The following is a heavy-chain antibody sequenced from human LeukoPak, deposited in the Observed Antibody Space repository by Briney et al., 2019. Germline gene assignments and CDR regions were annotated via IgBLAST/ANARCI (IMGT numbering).Heavy chain of an antibody. CDR2: INTDGSST. CDR1: GFTFSSYS. J-gene: IGHJ6*04. CDR3: AELGITMIGGV. V-gene: IGHV3-74*01. D-gene: IGHD3-10*02. Sequence: GGSLRLSCAAFGFTFSSYSMNWVRRAPGKGLAWVSRINTDGSSTSYADSVKGRFTISRDNAKNTLYLQMNSLRAEDTAVYYCAELGITMIGGVWGKGTTVTISS.